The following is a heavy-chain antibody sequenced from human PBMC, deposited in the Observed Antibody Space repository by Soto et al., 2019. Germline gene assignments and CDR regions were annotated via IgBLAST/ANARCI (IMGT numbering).Heavy chain of an antibody. CDR2: ISGSGGST. V-gene: IGHV3-23*01. CDR3: VKVSEFFFFFWSGYQPSFFDF. D-gene: IGHD3-3*01. Sequence: PGGSLRLSCAASGFTFSSYAMSWVRQAPGKGLEWVSAISGSGGSTYYADSVKGRFTISRDNSKNTLYLQMNSLRAEDTAVYYFVKVSEFFFFFWSGYQPSFFDFCGQGSLVTVSS. J-gene: IGHJ4*02. CDR1: GFTFSSYA.